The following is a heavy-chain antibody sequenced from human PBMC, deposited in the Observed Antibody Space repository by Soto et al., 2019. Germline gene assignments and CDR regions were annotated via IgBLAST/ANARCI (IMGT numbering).Heavy chain of an antibody. Sequence: ASVKVFSRASGDTFTGYYMHWVRQALGQGLEWMEWINPNSGGTNYAQKFQGRVTMTRDTSISTAYMELSRLRSDDTAVYYCARDSQYQLPYGYYYGMDVWGQGTTVTVSS. V-gene: IGHV1-2*02. CDR2: INPNSGGT. J-gene: IGHJ6*02. CDR3: ARDSQYQLPYGYYYGMDV. CDR1: GDTFTGYY. D-gene: IGHD2-2*01.